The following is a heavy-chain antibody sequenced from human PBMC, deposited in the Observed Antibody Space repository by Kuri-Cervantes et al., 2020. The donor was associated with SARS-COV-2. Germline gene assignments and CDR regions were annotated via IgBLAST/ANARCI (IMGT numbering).Heavy chain of an antibody. J-gene: IGHJ5*02. CDR1: GFNFSTTD. D-gene: IGHD6-13*01. CDR2: ISSDGRNK. V-gene: IGHV3-30*03. CDR3: ARSRQGYSSSWYNNWFDP. Sequence: GESLKISCVASGFNFSTTDMHWVRQAPGKGLEWVTFISSDGRNKKCMASGKGRFTISRDNSQNTLHLQMKSLRAEDTAVYYCARSRQGYSSSWYNNWFDPWGQGTLVTVSS.